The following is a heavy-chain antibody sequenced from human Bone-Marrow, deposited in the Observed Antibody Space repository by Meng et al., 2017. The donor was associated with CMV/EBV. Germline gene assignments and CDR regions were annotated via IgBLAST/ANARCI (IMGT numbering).Heavy chain of an antibody. J-gene: IGHJ6*02. V-gene: IGHV3-21*01. CDR2: ISSSSSYI. D-gene: IGHD2/OR15-2a*01. CDR1: GFTFSSYS. CDR3: ADSNRGLYYYGMDV. Sequence: GGSLRLSCAASGFTFSSYSMNWVRQAPGKGLEWVSSISSSSSYIYYADSVKGRFTISRDNAKNSLYLQMNSLRAEDTAVYYCADSNRGLYYYGMDVWGQGNTVTVSS.